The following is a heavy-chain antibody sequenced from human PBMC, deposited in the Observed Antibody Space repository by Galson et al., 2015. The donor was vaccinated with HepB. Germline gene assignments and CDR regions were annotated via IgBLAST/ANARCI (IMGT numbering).Heavy chain of an antibody. Sequence: TLSLTCTVSGGSISSGSYYWSWIRQPAGKGLEWIGRIYISGSTDYNPSLKSRVTMSVDTSKNQFSLKLSSVTAADTAVCYCASMVFGAVWYFDLWGRGTLVAVSS. CDR3: ASMVFGAVWYFDL. J-gene: IGHJ2*01. D-gene: IGHD3-3*01. CDR1: GGSISSGSYY. V-gene: IGHV4-61*02. CDR2: IYISGST.